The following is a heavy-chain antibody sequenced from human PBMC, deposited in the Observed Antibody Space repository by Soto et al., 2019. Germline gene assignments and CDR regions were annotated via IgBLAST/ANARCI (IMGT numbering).Heavy chain of an antibody. CDR2: INHSGST. CDR3: ARGPPRSGWFDP. V-gene: IGHV4-34*01. CDR1: GGSFSGYY. Sequence: LSLTCAVYGGSFSGYYWSWIRQPPGKGLEWIGEINHSGSTNYNPSLKSRVTISVDTSKNQFSLKLSSVTAADTAVYYCARGPPRSGWFDPWGQGTLVTVSS. J-gene: IGHJ5*02.